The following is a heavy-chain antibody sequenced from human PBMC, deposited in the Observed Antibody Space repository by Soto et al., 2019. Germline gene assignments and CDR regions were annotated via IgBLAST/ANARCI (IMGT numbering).Heavy chain of an antibody. D-gene: IGHD3-3*01. V-gene: IGHV1-18*01. CDR2: ISAYNGNT. Sequence: QVQLVQSGAEVKKPGASVKVSCKASGYTFTSYGIRWVRQAPGQGLEWMGWISAYNGNTNYAQKLQGRVTMSTDTSTSTAYMGLRSLRSDDTAVYYCAFGGVVTPYEGYYYYGMDVWGQGTTVTVSS. CDR1: GYTFTSYG. CDR3: AFGGVVTPYEGYYYYGMDV. J-gene: IGHJ6*02.